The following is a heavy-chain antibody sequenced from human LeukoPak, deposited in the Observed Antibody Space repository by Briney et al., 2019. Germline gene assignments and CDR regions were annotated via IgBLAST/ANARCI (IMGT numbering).Heavy chain of an antibody. V-gene: IGHV4-39*07. CDR2: IYYSGST. CDR1: GGSISSSSYY. J-gene: IGHJ5*02. Sequence: SETLSLTCTVSGGSISSSSYYWGWIRQPPGKGLEWIGSIYYSGSTYYNPSLKSRVTISVDTSKNQFSLKLSSVTAADTAVYYCARDRSIAAASGWFDPWGQGTLVTVPS. CDR3: ARDRSIAAASGWFDP. D-gene: IGHD6-13*01.